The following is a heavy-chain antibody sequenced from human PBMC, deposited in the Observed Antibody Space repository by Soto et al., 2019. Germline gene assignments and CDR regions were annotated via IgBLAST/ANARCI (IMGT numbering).Heavy chain of an antibody. D-gene: IGHD3-3*01. CDR2: ISWNSGNI. Sequence: EVHLVESGGGLVQPGRSLRLSCAASGFTFDDFDMHWVRQVPGKGLEWVSSISWNSGNIVYADSVKGRFTISRDSAKNSLYLQMNSLRTEDTALYYCAKGAVTSIFGYFDYWGQGTLVTVSS. CDR3: AKGAVTSIFGYFDY. CDR1: GFTFDDFD. V-gene: IGHV3-9*01. J-gene: IGHJ4*02.